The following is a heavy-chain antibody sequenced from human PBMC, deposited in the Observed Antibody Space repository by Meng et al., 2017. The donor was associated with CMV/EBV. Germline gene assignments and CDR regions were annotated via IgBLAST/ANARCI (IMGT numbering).Heavy chain of an antibody. D-gene: IGHD6-6*01. CDR2: ISSSSYI. V-gene: IGHV3-21*01. CDR1: GFTFSSYS. Sequence: GESLKISCAASGFTFSSYSMNWVRQAPGKGLEWVSSISSSSYIYYADSVKGRFTISRDNAKNSLYLQMNSLRAEDTAVYYCARDPWYSSSSEGVDYWGQGTLVTVSS. CDR3: ARDPWYSSSSEGVDY. J-gene: IGHJ4*02.